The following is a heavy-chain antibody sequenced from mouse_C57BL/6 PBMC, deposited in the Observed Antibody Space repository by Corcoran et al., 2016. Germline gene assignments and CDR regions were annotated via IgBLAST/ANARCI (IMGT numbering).Heavy chain of an antibody. V-gene: IGHV1-80*01. Sequence: QVQLQQSGAELVKPGASVKISCKASGYAFSSYWMNGVKQRPGKGLEGIGQIYPGDGDTNYNGKFKGKATLTADKSSSTAYMQLSSLTSEDSAVYFCARGATVVATDAMDYGGQGTSVTVSS. CDR3: ARGATVVATDAMDY. CDR2: IYPGDGDT. CDR1: GYAFSSYW. D-gene: IGHD1-1*01. J-gene: IGHJ4*01.